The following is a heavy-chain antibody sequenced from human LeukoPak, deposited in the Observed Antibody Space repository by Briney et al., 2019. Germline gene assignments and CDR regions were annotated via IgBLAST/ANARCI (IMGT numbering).Heavy chain of an antibody. V-gene: IGHV1-18*01. D-gene: IGHD3-9*01. CDR3: ARDSIPLTGYPSAFDI. CDR1: GYTFTSYG. J-gene: IGHJ3*02. Sequence: ASVKVSCKASGYTFTSYGISWVRQAPGQGLEWMGWISAYNGNTNYAQKLQGRVTMTTDTSTSTAYMELRSLRSDDTAVYYCARDSIPLTGYPSAFDIWGQGTMVTVSS. CDR2: ISAYNGNT.